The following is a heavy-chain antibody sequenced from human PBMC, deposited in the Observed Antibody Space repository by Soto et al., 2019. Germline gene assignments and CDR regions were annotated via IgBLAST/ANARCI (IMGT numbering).Heavy chain of an antibody. CDR3: ARRLYYDCSGFQGGRIDV. D-gene: IGHD3-22*01. J-gene: IGHJ6*02. CDR2: IYYSGST. Sequence: SETLSLTCTVSGGSISSSSYYWGWIRQPPGKGLEWIGSIYYSGSTYYNPSLKSRVTISVDTSKNQFSLKLSSVTAADTAVYYCARRLYYDCSGFQGGRIDVWGQGTTVTVSS. CDR1: GGSISSSSYY. V-gene: IGHV4-39*01.